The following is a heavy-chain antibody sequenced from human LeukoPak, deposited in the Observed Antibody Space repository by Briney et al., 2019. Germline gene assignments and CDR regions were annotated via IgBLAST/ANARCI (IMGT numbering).Heavy chain of an antibody. CDR2: ISSSGSTI. J-gene: IGHJ5*01. V-gene: IGHV3-48*03. Sequence: GGSLRLSCAASGFTFSSYEMNWVRQAPGKGLEWVSYISSSGSTIYYADSVKGRFTISRDNSKNTLYLQMNSLRAEDTAIYYCTRATPDPVAGLNFFDSWGQGTLVTVSS. CDR3: TRATPDPVAGLNFFDS. D-gene: IGHD2-15*01. CDR1: GFTFSSYE.